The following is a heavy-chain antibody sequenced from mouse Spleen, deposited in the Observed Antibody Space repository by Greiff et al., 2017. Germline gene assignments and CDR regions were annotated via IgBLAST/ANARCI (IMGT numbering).Heavy chain of an antibody. CDR3: ARRRGNYWYFDV. D-gene: IGHD1-1*02. CDR1: GFTFSSYA. Sequence: EVMLVESGGGLVKRGGSLKLSCAASGFTFSSYAMSWVRQTPEKRLEWVATISSGGGNTYYPDSVKGRFTISRDNAKNTLYLQMSSLKSEDTAMYYCARRRGNYWYFDVWGAGTTVTVSS. CDR2: ISSGGGNT. J-gene: IGHJ1*01. V-gene: IGHV5-9*01.